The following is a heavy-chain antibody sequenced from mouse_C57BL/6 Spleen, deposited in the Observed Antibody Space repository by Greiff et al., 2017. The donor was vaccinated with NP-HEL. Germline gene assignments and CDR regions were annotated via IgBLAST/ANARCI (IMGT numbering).Heavy chain of an antibody. CDR3: AREVDDGYWYFDV. Sequence: EVQGVESGGGLVKPGGSLKLSCAASGFTFSSYAMSWVRQTPEKRLEWVATISDGGSYTYYPDNVKGRFTISRDNAKNNLYLQMSHLKSEDTAMYYCAREVDDGYWYFDVWGTGTTVTVSS. V-gene: IGHV5-4*01. J-gene: IGHJ1*03. CDR2: ISDGGSYT. D-gene: IGHD2-3*01. CDR1: GFTFSSYA.